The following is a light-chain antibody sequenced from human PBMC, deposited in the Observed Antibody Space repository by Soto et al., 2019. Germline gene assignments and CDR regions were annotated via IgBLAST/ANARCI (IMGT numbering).Light chain of an antibody. CDR3: QQYYSYPT. J-gene: IGKJ5*01. Sequence: SQMTQSQYSLSASVGDRVSITCQASQDISNYLNWYQQKPGKAPNLLIYDASNLETGVPSRFSGSGSATEFTLTISSLQPDDFATYYCQQYYSYPTFGQGTRLEIK. CDR2: DAS. CDR1: QDISNY. V-gene: IGKV1-33*01.